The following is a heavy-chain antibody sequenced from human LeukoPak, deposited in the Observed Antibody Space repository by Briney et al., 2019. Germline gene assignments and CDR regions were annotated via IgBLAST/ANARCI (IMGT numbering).Heavy chain of an antibody. J-gene: IGHJ4*02. CDR2: INPNSGGT. CDR3: AREGSTVNGYDY. V-gene: IGHV1-2*06. D-gene: IGHD4-17*01. CDR1: GYTFTGYY. Sequence: ASVKVSCKASGYTFTGYYTHWVRQAPGQGREGMGRINPNSGGTNYAQKFQGRVTMTRDTSISTAYMELSRLRSDDTAVYYCAREGSTVNGYDYWGQGTLSPSPQ.